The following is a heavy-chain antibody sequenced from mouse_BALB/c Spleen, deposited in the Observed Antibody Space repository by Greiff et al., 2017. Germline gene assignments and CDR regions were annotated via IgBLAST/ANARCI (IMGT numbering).Heavy chain of an antibody. J-gene: IGHJ4*01. CDR3: ARRAYYGNYAAMDY. D-gene: IGHD2-10*01. V-gene: IGHV5-17*02. CDR2: ISSGSSTI. Sequence: EVQLMESGGGLVQPGRSRKLSCAASGFTFSSFGMHCVRQAPQKGLEWVAYISSGSSTIYYADTVKGRFTISRDNPKNTLFLQMTSLRSEDTAMYYCARRAYYGNYAAMDYWGQGASVNAPS. CDR1: GFTFSSFG.